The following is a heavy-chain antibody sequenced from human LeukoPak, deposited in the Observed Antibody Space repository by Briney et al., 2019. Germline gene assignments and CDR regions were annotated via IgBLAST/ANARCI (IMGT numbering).Heavy chain of an antibody. V-gene: IGHV3-30*03. CDR1: GFTFSTYG. D-gene: IGHD4-17*01. Sequence: PGGSLRLSCAASGFTFSTYGMHWVRQAPGKGLEWVAVISYDAYNIYYADSVKGRFTISRDNSKNTLYLQMNSLRAEDTAVYYCARDKSEMKTTVPLGYWGQGTLVTVSS. J-gene: IGHJ4*02. CDR2: ISYDAYNI. CDR3: ARDKSEMKTTVPLGY.